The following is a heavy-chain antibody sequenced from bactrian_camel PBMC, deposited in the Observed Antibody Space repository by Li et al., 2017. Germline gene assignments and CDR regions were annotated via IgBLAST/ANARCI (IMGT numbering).Heavy chain of an antibody. CDR3: AADAGQFGGSCMDPTY. V-gene: IGHV3S53*01. Sequence: HVQLVESGGGLVQPGESLRLSCAASGYTYSSICMGWFRQAPGKEREAVAYIEIDRTTTYEDSVKGRFTISRNYAKNSLYLRMNNLKPDDTAIYYCAADAGQFGGSCMDPTYWGEGTQVTVS. CDR1: GYTYSSIC. CDR2: IEIDRTT. J-gene: IGHJ4*01. D-gene: IGHD7*01.